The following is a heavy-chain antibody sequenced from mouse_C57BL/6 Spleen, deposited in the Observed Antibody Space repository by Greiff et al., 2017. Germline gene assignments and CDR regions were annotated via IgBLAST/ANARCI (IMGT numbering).Heavy chain of an antibody. CDR3: TRDRVYDYERAMDY. V-gene: IGHV5-9-1*02. D-gene: IGHD2-4*01. CDR2: ISSGGDYI. J-gene: IGHJ4*01. CDR1: GFTFSSYA. Sequence: EVKLEESGEGLVKPGGSLKLSCAASGFTFSSYAMSWVRQTSEKRLEWVAYISSGGDYIYYADTVKGRFTISRDNARNTLYLQMSSLKSEDTAMYYCTRDRVYDYERAMDYWGQGTSVTVSS.